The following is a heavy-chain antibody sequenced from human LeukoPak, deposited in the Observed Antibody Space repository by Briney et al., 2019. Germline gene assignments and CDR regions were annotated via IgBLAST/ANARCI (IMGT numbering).Heavy chain of an antibody. J-gene: IGHJ4*02. CDR3: ARAPHAVAGTVYFDY. D-gene: IGHD6-19*01. Sequence: SQTLSLTCAISGDSVSSNSAAWNWIRQSPSRGLERLGRTFYRSRWYNDYATSVRSRINITPDTSNNQFSLQLNSVTPEDTAVYYCARAPHAVAGTVYFDYWDQGTLVTVSS. CDR1: GDSVSSNSAA. CDR2: TFYRSRWYN. V-gene: IGHV6-1*01.